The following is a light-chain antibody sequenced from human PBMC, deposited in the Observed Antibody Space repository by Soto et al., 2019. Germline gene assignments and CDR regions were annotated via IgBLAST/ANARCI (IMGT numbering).Light chain of an antibody. CDR3: SSYTSSQAYV. V-gene: IGLV2-11*01. CDR1: SSDVGGYNY. Sequence: QSALTQPRSVSGSPGQSVTISCTGTSSDVGGYNYVSWYQQHPGKAPKLMIYDVSKRPSGVPDRFSGSKSGNTASLTISGLQAEDEADYFCSSYTSSQAYVFGIGTKVTVL. CDR2: DVS. J-gene: IGLJ1*01.